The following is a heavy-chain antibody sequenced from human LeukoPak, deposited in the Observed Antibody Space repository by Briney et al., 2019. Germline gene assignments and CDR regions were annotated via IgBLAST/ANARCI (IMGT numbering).Heavy chain of an antibody. CDR1: GFTFSSYS. Sequence: PGGSLRLSCAASGFTFSSYSMNWVRQAPGKGLEWVSSISSSSSYIYYADSVKGRFTISRDNAKNSLYLQMNSLRAEDTAVYYCARDLYGDYVADYWGQGTLVTVSS. CDR3: ARDLYGDYVADY. D-gene: IGHD4-17*01. V-gene: IGHV3-21*01. J-gene: IGHJ4*02. CDR2: ISSSSSYI.